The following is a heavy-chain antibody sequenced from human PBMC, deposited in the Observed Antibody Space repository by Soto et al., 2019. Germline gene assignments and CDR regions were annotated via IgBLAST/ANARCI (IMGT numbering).Heavy chain of an antibody. CDR2: VSTSGRST. D-gene: IGHD2-15*01. CDR1: GFIFSEST. J-gene: IGHJ4*02. V-gene: IGHV3-64D*06. CDR3: VKQAHGLDGVAFDY. Sequence: GGSLRLSCSASGFIFSESTIYWVRQVPGKGLEAISAVSTSGRSTYYADSVKDRFTISRDNSKNTLFLQMGSLRPEDTAIYYCVKQAHGLDGVAFDYWGQGAQVTVSS.